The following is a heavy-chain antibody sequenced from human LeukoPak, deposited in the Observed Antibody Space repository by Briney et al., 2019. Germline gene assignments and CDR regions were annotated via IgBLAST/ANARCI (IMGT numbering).Heavy chain of an antibody. J-gene: IGHJ4*02. V-gene: IGHV1-46*01. CDR2: INPNGGST. Sequence: ASVKVSCKASGHTFTSYYFHWVRQAPGQGLEWMGMINPNGGSTTYAQSFQGRVTMTRDTSARTVYMELSSLGSEDTAIYYCARAMVRGLSNPFDYWGQGTLVTVSS. D-gene: IGHD3-10*01. CDR3: ARAMVRGLSNPFDY. CDR1: GHTFTSYY.